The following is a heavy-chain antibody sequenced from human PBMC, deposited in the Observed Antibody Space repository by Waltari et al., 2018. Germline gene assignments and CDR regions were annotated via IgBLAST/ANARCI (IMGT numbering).Heavy chain of an antibody. J-gene: IGHJ1*01. CDR2: FDPEDGET. Sequence: QVQLVQSGAEVKKPGASVKVSCKVSGYTLPELPMHWVRQAPGKGVEWMGGFDPEDGETIYAQKFQGRVTMTEDTSTDTAYMELSSLRSEDTAVYYCAARYCSGGSCYVGFQHWGQGTLVTVSS. D-gene: IGHD2-15*01. V-gene: IGHV1-24*01. CDR1: GYTLPELP. CDR3: AARYCSGGSCYVGFQH.